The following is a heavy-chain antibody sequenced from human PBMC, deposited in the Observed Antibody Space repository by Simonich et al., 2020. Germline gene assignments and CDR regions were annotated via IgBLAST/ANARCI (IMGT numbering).Heavy chain of an antibody. J-gene: IGHJ6*02. CDR1: GYSISSGYY. V-gene: IGHV4-38-2*01. D-gene: IGHD6-13*01. CDR3: ARVGYSNYYYYGMDV. Sequence: QVQLQESGPGLVKPSETLSLTCAVSGYSISSGYYWGWIRHPPGKGLEWIGSIYDRGRTYYNPTLKRRVTISVDTSKNQFSLKLSSVTAADTAVYYCARVGYSNYYYYGMDVWGQGTTVTVSS. CDR2: IYDRGRT.